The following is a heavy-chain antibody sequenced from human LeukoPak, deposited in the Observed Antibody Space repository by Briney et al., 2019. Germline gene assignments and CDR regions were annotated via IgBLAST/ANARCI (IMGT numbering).Heavy chain of an antibody. Sequence: PSETLSLACTVSGGSISSSSYYWRWIRQPPGKGLEWIGEINHSGSTNYNPSLKSRVTISIDTSKNQFSLKLSYVTAADTAVYYCERGRGIAAPHYFDYRGKGTLVTVST. V-gene: IGHV4-39*07. CDR3: ERGRGIAAPHYFDY. CDR1: GGSISSSSYY. J-gene: IGHJ4*02. CDR2: INHSGST. D-gene: IGHD6-13*01.